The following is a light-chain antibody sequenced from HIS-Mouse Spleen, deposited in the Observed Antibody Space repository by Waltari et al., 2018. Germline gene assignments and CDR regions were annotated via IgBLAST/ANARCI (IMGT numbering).Light chain of an antibody. V-gene: IGLV3-19*01. Sequence: SSELTQDPAVSVALGQTVRITCQGDSLRSYYASWYQQKPGQAPVLVIYGKNNRPSGSPYRYAGSSSGNAASLSITGAQAEDEADYYSNSRDSSGNVVFGGGTKLTVL. CDR2: GKN. J-gene: IGLJ2*01. CDR3: NSRDSSGNVV. CDR1: SLRSYY.